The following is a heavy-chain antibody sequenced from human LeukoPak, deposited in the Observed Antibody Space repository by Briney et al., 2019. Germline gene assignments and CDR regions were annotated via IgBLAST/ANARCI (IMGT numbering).Heavy chain of an antibody. CDR3: ARHSRYYGSGRRLDY. Sequence: KPSETLSLTCAVYGGSFSGYYWSWIRQPPGKGLEWIGEINHSGSTNYNPSLKSRVTISVDTSKNQFSLKLSSVTAADTAVYYCARHSRYYGSGRRLDYWGQGTLVTVSS. J-gene: IGHJ4*02. V-gene: IGHV4-34*01. CDR2: INHSGST. CDR1: GGSFSGYY. D-gene: IGHD3-10*01.